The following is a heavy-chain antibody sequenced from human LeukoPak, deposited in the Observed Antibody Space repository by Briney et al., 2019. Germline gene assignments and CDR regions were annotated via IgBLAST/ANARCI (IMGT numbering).Heavy chain of an antibody. J-gene: IGHJ6*03. D-gene: IGHD2-8*01. CDR2: IYYSGST. CDR1: GGSTSSYY. V-gene: IGHV4-59*12. Sequence: SETLSLTCTVSGGSTSSYYWSWIRQPPGKGLEWIGYIYYSGSTNYNPSLKSRVTISVDTSKNQFSLKLSSVTAADTAVYYCARIPHDRYCTNGVCYNYYYYYMDVWGKGTTVTVSS. CDR3: ARIPHDRYCTNGVCYNYYYYYMDV.